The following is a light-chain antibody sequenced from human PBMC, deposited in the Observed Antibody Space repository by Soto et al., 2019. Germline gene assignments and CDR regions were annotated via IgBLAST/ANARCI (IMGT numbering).Light chain of an antibody. J-gene: IGKJ4*01. CDR1: QSLLHINGYHY. CDR3: MQGRETPVT. CDR2: LTS. Sequence: IVMTQSPLSLPVTPGEPASISCRSSQSLLHINGYHYLHWYLQKPGQSPQLLISLTSNRASGVPDRFSSSGSGTDFTLKINRVEAEDVGIYYCMQGRETPVTFGGGTRVEIK. V-gene: IGKV2-28*01.